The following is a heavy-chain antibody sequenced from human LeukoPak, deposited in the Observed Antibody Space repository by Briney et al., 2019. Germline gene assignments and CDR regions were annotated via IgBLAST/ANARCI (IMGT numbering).Heavy chain of an antibody. V-gene: IGHV1-2*02. J-gene: IGHJ4*02. CDR3: AREPNNYYDSSGYSG. Sequence: ASVKVSCKAPGYTFTGYYMHWVRQAPGQGLEWMGWINPNSGGTNYAQKFQGRVTMTRDTSISTAYMELSRLRSDDTAVYYCAREPNNYYDSSGYSGWGRGTLVTVSS. CDR1: GYTFTGYY. CDR2: INPNSGGT. D-gene: IGHD3-22*01.